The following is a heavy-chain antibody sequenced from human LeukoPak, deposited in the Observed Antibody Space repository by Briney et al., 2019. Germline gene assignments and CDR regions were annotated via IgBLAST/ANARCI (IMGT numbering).Heavy chain of an antibody. V-gene: IGHV1-46*01. CDR1: GYTFTSYY. Sequence: EATVKVSCKASGYTFTSYYMHWVRQAPGQGLEWMGIINPSGGSTSYAQKFQGRVTMTRDTSTSTVYMELSSLRSEDTAVYYCARSVIPLGMDVWGQGTTVTVSS. D-gene: IGHD2-21*01. CDR3: ARSVIPLGMDV. CDR2: INPSGGST. J-gene: IGHJ6*02.